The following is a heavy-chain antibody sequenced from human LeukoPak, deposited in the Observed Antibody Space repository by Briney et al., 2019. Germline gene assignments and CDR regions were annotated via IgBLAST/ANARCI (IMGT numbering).Heavy chain of an antibody. V-gene: IGHV3-9*01. CDR1: GFTFDDYA. CDR2: ISWNSGSI. CDR3: AKGGAGNFDY. J-gene: IGHJ4*02. Sequence: GGSLRLSCAASGFTFDDYAMHWVRQAPGKGLEWVSGISWNSGSIGYADSVKGRFTISRDNAKNSLYLQMNSLRAEDTALYYCAKGGAGNFDYWGQGTLVTVSS. D-gene: IGHD1-26*01.